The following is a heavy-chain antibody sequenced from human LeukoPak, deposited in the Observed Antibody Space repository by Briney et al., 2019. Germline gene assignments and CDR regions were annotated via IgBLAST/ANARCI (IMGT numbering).Heavy chain of an antibody. V-gene: IGHV3-21*01. D-gene: IGHD6-6*01. CDR1: GFTFSSYS. J-gene: IGHJ6*02. CDR2: ISSSSSYI. Sequence: GGSLRLSCAASGFTFSSYSMNWVRQAPGKGLEWVSSISSSSSYIYYADSVKGRFTISRDNAKDSLYLQMNSLRAEDTAVYYCARPCSSSPEPYYYYYYYGMDVWGQGTTVTVSS. CDR3: ARPCSSSPEPYYYYYYYGMDV.